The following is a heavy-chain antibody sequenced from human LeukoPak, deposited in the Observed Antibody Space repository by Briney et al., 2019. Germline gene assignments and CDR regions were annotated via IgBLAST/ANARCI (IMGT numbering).Heavy chain of an antibody. D-gene: IGHD1-26*01. CDR2: MNPNSGNT. CDR3: ASGVGELLEAFDI. V-gene: IGHV1-8*01. CDR1: GYTFTSYD. Sequence: ASVKVSCKASGYTFTSYDINWVRQATGQGLEWMRWMNPNSGNTGYAQKFQGRVTMTRNTSISTAYMELSSLRSEDTAVYYCASGVGELLEAFDIWGQGTMVTVSS. J-gene: IGHJ3*02.